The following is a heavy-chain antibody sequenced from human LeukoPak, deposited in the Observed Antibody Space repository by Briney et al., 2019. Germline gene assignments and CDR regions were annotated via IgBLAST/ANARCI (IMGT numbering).Heavy chain of an antibody. Sequence: ASVKVSCKASGGTFSSYGINWVRQATGQGLEWMGWMNPNSGNIGYAQKFQGRVTMTRNTSISTAYMELSSLRSEDTAVYYCARGLGNDGIFDYWGQGTLVTVSS. J-gene: IGHJ4*02. CDR3: ARGLGNDGIFDY. CDR1: GGTFSSYG. CDR2: MNPNSGNI. V-gene: IGHV1-8*02. D-gene: IGHD1-1*01.